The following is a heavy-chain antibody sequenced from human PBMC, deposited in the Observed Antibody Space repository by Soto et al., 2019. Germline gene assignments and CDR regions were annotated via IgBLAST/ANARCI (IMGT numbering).Heavy chain of an antibody. CDR3: ARMVSVIRGVLQGPAFDY. Sequence: EVPLVESGGGLVQPGGSLRLSCAASGFTVSSNYMSWVRQAPGKGLEWVSVIYSGGSTYYADSVKGRFTISRHNSKNTLYLQMNSLRAEDTAVYYCARMVSVIRGVLQGPAFDYWGQGTLVTVSS. J-gene: IGHJ4*02. D-gene: IGHD3-10*01. V-gene: IGHV3-53*04. CDR1: GFTVSSNY. CDR2: IYSGGST.